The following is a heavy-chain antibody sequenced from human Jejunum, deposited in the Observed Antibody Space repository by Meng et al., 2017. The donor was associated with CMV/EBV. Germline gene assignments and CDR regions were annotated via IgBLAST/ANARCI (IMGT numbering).Heavy chain of an antibody. CDR3: AKDDCTSTSCYFDY. Sequence: SGVTFSSYGMHWVRQAPGKGLEWVAFIRYDGTNKYYADSVKGRLTISRDNSKNTLYLQMNSLRAEDTAVYYCAKDDCTSTSCYFDYWGQGTLVTVSS. CDR2: IRYDGTNK. CDR1: GVTFSSYG. J-gene: IGHJ4*02. V-gene: IGHV3-30*02. D-gene: IGHD2-2*01.